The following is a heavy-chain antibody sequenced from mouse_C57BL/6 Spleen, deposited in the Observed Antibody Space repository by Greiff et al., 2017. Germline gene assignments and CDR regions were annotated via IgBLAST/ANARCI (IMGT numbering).Heavy chain of an antibody. D-gene: IGHD1-1*01. CDR1: GFSFHNYA. CDR3: VRQGYGSYFDY. J-gene: IGHJ2*01. V-gene: IGHV10-1*01. CDR2: IRSKSNNYAT. Sequence: EVQLVESGGGLVQPKGSLKLSCAASGFSFHNYAMNWVRQAPGKGLEWVARIRSKSNNYATYYADSVKDRFTISRDDSESMLYLQMNNLKTEDTAMYYCVRQGYGSYFDYWGQGTTLTVSS.